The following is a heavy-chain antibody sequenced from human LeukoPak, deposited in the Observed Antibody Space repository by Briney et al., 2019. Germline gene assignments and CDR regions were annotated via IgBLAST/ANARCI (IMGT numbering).Heavy chain of an antibody. V-gene: IGHV4-4*07. CDR3: ASVDTVMVRHAFDI. CDR1: GGSISSYY. D-gene: IGHD5-18*01. Sequence: PSETLSLTCTVSGATVSGGSISSYYWSWIRQPAGKGLEGIGRIYTSWTTNYNPSLKSRVTMSVDTSKNQFSLKLSSVTAADTAVYYCASVDTVMVRHAFDIWGQGTMVTVSS. J-gene: IGHJ3*02. CDR2: IYTSWTT.